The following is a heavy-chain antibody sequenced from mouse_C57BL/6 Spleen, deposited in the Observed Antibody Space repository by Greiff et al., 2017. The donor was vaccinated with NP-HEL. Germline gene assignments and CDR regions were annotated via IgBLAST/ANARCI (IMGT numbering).Heavy chain of an antibody. D-gene: IGHD2-1*01. CDR2: INPNNGGT. CDR3: ARRGYGKKYYAMDY. V-gene: IGHV1-18*01. Sequence: VQLQQSGPELVKPGASVKIPCKASGYTFTDYNMDWVKQSHGKSLEWIGDINPNNGGTIYNQKFKGKATLTVDKSSSTAYMELRSLTSEDTAVYYCARRGYGKKYYAMDYWGQGTSVTVSS. J-gene: IGHJ4*01. CDR1: GYTFTDYN.